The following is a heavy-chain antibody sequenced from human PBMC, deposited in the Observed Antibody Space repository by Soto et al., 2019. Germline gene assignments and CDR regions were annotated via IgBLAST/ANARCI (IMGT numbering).Heavy chain of an antibody. V-gene: IGHV4-59*12. CDR2: VFYTGST. J-gene: IGHJ6*02. CDR1: GASMTNYY. CDR3: ARKGGYYYGMDV. Sequence: SETLSLTCTVSGASMTNYYGSWIRQPPGKGLEHIGYVFYTGSTNYSPSLQSRVTISVDKSKNQFSLKLSSVTAADTAVYYCARKGGYYYGMDVWGQGTTVTVSS.